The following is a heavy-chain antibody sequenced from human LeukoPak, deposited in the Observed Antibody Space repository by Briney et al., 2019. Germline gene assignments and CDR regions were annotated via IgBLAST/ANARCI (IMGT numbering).Heavy chain of an antibody. CDR3: ASAWDHITGCDH. Sequence: ASVKVSCKASGYICTAYYMHWVRQAPGQGLEWMGIINPSGGGTNYAQKFQGRVTMTSDMSTSTVYMELSSLRSEDTAVYYCASAWDHITGCDHWGQGTLVTVSS. D-gene: IGHD2-21*01. CDR2: INPSGGGT. V-gene: IGHV1-46*01. J-gene: IGHJ4*02. CDR1: GYICTAYY.